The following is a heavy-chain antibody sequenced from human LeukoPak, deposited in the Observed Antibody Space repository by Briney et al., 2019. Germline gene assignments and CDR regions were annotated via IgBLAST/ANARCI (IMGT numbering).Heavy chain of an antibody. Sequence: PGGSLRLSCAASGFTVNSIYMSWVRQAPGKGLEWVSVIYAGGDTYYAESVKGRFTISRDNSKNTVYLQMNSLRPEDTAIYYCARDLAPTVPTGGGNYFDYWGQGTLVTVSS. CDR3: ARDLAPTVPTGGGNYFDY. D-gene: IGHD4-17*01. V-gene: IGHV3-66*01. J-gene: IGHJ4*02. CDR1: GFTVNSIY. CDR2: IYAGGDT.